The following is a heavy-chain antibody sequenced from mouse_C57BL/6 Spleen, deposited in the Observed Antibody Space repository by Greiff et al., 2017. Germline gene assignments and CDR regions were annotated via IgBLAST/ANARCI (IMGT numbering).Heavy chain of an antibody. CDR1: GYTFTSYW. CDR2: IDPSDSYT. J-gene: IGHJ2*01. Sequence: QVQLQQPGAELVMPGASVKLSCKASGYTFTSYWMHWVKQRPGQGLEWIGEIDPSDSYTNYNQKFKGKSTLTVDKSSSTAYMQLSSLTSEDSAVXYCARGGNYVGENYFDYWGQGTTLTVSS. D-gene: IGHD2-1*01. V-gene: IGHV1-69*01. CDR3: ARGGNYVGENYFDY.